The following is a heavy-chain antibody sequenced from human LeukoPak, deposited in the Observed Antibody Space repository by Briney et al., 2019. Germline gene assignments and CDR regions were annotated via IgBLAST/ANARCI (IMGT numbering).Heavy chain of an antibody. V-gene: IGHV1-18*01. CDR3: ARDPPRTGSVPAYYYGMDV. D-gene: IGHD2-2*01. CDR1: SYTFTSYG. CDR2: ISAYNGNT. Sequence: ASVKVSCKASSYTFTSYGISWVRQAPGQGLEWMGWISAYNGNTNYAQKLQGRVTMTTDTSTSTAYMELRSLRSDDTAVYYCARDPPRTGSVPAYYYGMDVWGQGTTVTVSS. J-gene: IGHJ6*02.